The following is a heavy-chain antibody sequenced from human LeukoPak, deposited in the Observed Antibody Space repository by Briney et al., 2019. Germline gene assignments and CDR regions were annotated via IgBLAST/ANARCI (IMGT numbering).Heavy chain of an antibody. CDR1: GYTFTSYG. CDR3: ARDNWSMGVCSSTSCSTTYYYYGVDV. CDR2: ISAYNGNT. D-gene: IGHD2-2*01. Sequence: ASVKVSCKASGYTFTSYGISWVRQAPGQGLEWMGWISAYNGNTNYAQKLQGRVTMTTDTSTSTAYMELRSLRSDDTAVYYCARDNWSMGVCSSTSCSTTYYYYGVDVWGQGTTVTVSS. V-gene: IGHV1-18*01. J-gene: IGHJ6*02.